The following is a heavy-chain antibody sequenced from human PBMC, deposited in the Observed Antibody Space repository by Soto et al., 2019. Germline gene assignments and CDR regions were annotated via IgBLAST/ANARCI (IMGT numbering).Heavy chain of an antibody. Sequence: GGSLRLSCAASGFTFSSYAMSWVRQAPGKGLEWVSAISGSGGSTYYADSVKGRFTISRDNSKNTLYLQMNSLRAEDTAVYYCAKGATNLRYFDWLIQPFDYWGQGTLVTVSS. CDR2: ISGSGGST. V-gene: IGHV3-23*01. D-gene: IGHD3-9*01. CDR3: AKGATNLRYFDWLIQPFDY. CDR1: GFTFSSYA. J-gene: IGHJ4*02.